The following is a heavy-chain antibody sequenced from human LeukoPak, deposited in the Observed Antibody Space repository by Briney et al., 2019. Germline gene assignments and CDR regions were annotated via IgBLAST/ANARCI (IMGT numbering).Heavy chain of an antibody. CDR1: GFTFSSYS. CDR2: ISSSSSYI. Sequence: GSLRLSCAASGFTFSSYSMNWVRQAPGKGLEWVSSISSSSSYIYYADSVKSRFTISRDNAKNSLYLQMNSLRAEDTAVYYCARGRTSAQSNYYMDVWGKGTTVTVSS. J-gene: IGHJ6*03. CDR3: ARGRTSAQSNYYMDV. V-gene: IGHV3-21*01. D-gene: IGHD3-10*01.